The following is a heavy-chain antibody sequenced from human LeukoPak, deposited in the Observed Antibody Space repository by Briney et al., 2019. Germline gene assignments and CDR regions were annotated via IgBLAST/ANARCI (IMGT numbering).Heavy chain of an antibody. Sequence: GGSLRLSCAASGFTFSSYWMSWVRQAPGKGLEWVANIKKDGSEKYYVDSVKGRFTISRDNAKTSLYLQMNSLRVEDTAVYYCARDLSGVTGYTYGRGIDYWGQGTLVTVSS. V-gene: IGHV3-7*01. D-gene: IGHD5-18*01. CDR3: ARDLSGVTGYTYGRGIDY. J-gene: IGHJ4*02. CDR1: GFTFSSYW. CDR2: IKKDGSEK.